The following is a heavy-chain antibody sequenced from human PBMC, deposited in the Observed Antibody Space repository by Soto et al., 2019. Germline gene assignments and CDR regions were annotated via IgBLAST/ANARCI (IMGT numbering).Heavy chain of an antibody. J-gene: IGHJ5*02. V-gene: IGHV3-30-3*01. CDR2: VSFDGSNK. D-gene: IGHD6-13*01. CDR3: ARDQTGITTAGGGRIDR. CDR1: GFTFSTHA. Sequence: ESGGGVVQPGRSLRLSCAASGFTFSTHAMHWVRQAPGKGLECVAIVSFDGSNKYYADSVKGRFTISRDNSKNTLYLQMNGLTPEDTAFYYCARDQTGITTAGGGRIDRWGQGTLVTVSS.